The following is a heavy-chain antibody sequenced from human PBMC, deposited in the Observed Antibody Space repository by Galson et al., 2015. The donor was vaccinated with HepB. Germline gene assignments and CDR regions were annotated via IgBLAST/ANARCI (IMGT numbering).Heavy chain of an antibody. CDR3: ARDAGYCISTSCYSYFDY. D-gene: IGHD2-2*01. CDR1: GFTFSSYG. Sequence: SLRLSCAASGFTFSSYGMHWVRQAPGKGLEGVAVIWDDGSNKYYADSGKGRFTISRDNSKNTLYLQMNSLRAEDTAVYYCARDAGYCISTSCYSYFDYWGQGTLVTVSS. CDR2: IWDDGSNK. J-gene: IGHJ4*02. V-gene: IGHV3-33*01.